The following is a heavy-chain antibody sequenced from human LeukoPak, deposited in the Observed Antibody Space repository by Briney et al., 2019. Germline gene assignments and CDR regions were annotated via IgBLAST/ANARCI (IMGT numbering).Heavy chain of an antibody. CDR2: ISAYNGDT. CDR1: GYTLTKNG. J-gene: IGHJ5*02. V-gene: IGHV1-18*01. D-gene: IGHD3-10*01. CDR3: ARDGAARDYYGSGSYYKWVNWFDP. Sequence: ASVKVSCKASGYTLTKNGINWVRRAPGQGLEWLGWISAYNGDTNYAKGVQGRVTMTADTSTNTAYLELTTLTPGDTAVYYCARDGAARDYYGSGSYYKWVNWFDPWGQGTLVTVSS.